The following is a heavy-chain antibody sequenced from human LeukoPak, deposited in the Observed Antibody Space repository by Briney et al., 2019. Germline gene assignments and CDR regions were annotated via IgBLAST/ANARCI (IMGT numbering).Heavy chain of an antibody. CDR1: GYTFTSYD. CDR3: ARGITMVRGALQYYYYYGMDV. V-gene: IGHV1-8*01. Sequence: AASVKVSCKASGYTFTSYDINWVRQATGRGLEWMGWMNPNSGNTGYAQKFQGRVTMTRNTSISTAYMELSSLRSEDTAVYYCARGITMVRGALQYYYYYGMDVWGQGTTVTVSS. CDR2: MNPNSGNT. D-gene: IGHD3-10*01. J-gene: IGHJ6*02.